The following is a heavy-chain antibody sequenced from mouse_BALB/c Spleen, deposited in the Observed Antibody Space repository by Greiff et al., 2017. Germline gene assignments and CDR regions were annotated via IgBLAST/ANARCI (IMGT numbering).Heavy chain of an antibody. V-gene: IGHV1-87*01. CDR3: ARDYTSAMDY. CDR2: IYPGDGDT. D-gene: IGHD2-4*01. Sequence: QVQLKESGAELARPGASVKLSCKASGYTFTSYWMQWVKQRPGQGLEWIGAIYPGDGDTRYTQKFKGKATLTADKSSSTAYMQLSSLASEDSAVYYCARDYTSAMDYWGQGTSVTVSS. J-gene: IGHJ4*01. CDR1: GYTFTSYW.